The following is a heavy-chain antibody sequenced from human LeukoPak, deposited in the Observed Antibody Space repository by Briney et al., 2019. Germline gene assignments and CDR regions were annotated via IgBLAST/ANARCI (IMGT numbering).Heavy chain of an antibody. V-gene: IGHV3-23*01. CDR2: ISGSGGST. CDR3: AKFSVDIDAFDI. Sequence: PGGSLRLSCAASGFTFSSYAMSWVRQAPGKGLEWVSAISGSGGSTYYADSVKGRFTIARDNSKNTLYLQMNSLRAEDTAVYYCAKFSVDIDAFDIWGQGTMVTVSS. D-gene: IGHD5-12*01. CDR1: GFTFSSYA. J-gene: IGHJ3*02.